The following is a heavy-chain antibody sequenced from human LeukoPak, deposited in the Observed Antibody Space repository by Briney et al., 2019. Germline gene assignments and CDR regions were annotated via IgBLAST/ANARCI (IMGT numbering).Heavy chain of an antibody. V-gene: IGHV4-61*02. D-gene: IGHD5-24*01. CDR2: IYTSGSS. CDR3: ARDGYKSTFDY. CDR1: GGSISSGSYY. J-gene: IGHJ4*02. Sequence: SQTLSLTCTVSGGSISSGSYYWRWIRQPAGKGLEWIGRIYTSGSSNYNPSLKSRVTISVDTSKNQFSLKLRSVTAADTAVYYCARDGYKSTFDYWGQGTLVTVSS.